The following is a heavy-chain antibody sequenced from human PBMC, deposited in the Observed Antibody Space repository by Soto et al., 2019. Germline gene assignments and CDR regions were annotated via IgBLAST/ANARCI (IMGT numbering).Heavy chain of an antibody. V-gene: IGHV3-7*01. D-gene: IGHD6-6*01. CDR2: IKQDGSEK. Sequence: EVQLVESGGGLVQPGGSLRLSCAASGFTFSSHWMSWVRQAPGKGLEWVANIKQDGSEKYYVDSVKGRFTISRDNAKNSLYLQMNSLRAEETAVYYCASDIAARRRTDNWFDPWGQGTLVTVSS. CDR1: GFTFSSHW. J-gene: IGHJ5*02. CDR3: ASDIAARRRTDNWFDP.